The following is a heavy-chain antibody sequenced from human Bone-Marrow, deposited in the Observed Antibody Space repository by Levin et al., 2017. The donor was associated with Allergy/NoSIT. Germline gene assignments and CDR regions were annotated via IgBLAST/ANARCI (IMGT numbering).Heavy chain of an antibody. J-gene: IGHJ6*03. CDR3: ARVLQYSYYYMDV. CDR2: INTSGSS. V-gene: IGHV4-61*02. Sequence: SETLSLTCTVSGCSIRSGHHYWSWIRQTAGTGLEWIGRINTSGSSNYNPSLKSRFTLSVDASKNQFSLRLSSVTAADTAFYYCARVLQYSYYYMDVWGKGTTVTVSS. D-gene: IGHD5-24*01. CDR1: GCSIRSGHHY.